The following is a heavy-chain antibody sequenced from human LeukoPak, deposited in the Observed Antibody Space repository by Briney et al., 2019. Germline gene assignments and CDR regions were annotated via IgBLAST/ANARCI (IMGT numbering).Heavy chain of an antibody. V-gene: IGHV4-39*01. Sequence: PSETLSLTCTVSGGSISSSSYYWGWIRQPPGKGLEWIGGIYYSGSTYYNPSLKSRVTISVDTSKNQFSLKLSSVTAADTAVYYCARPAAGDEYRLLWSFDYWGQGTLVTVSS. D-gene: IGHD2-2*01. CDR3: ARPAAGDEYRLLWSFDY. CDR1: GGSISSSSYY. CDR2: IYYSGST. J-gene: IGHJ4*02.